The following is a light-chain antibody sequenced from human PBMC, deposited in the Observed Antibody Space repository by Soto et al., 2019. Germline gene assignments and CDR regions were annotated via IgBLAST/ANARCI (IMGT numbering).Light chain of an antibody. CDR1: STDVGGYNY. CDR2: EVS. Sequence: QSALTQPASVSGSPGQSITISCTGTSTDVGGYNYVSWYQQHPGKAPKLMIYEVSNRPSGVSNRFSGSKSGNTASLTISWLQAEDEADYYCSSYTIRSTPYVFGTGTKVTVL. CDR3: SSYTIRSTPYV. V-gene: IGLV2-14*01. J-gene: IGLJ1*01.